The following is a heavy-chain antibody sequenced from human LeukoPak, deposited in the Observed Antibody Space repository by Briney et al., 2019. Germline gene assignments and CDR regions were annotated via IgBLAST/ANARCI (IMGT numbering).Heavy chain of an antibody. J-gene: IGHJ4*02. CDR2: IYTSGST. CDR1: GGSLGSYY. D-gene: IGHD3-22*01. V-gene: IGHV4-4*07. Sequence: SETLSLTCTVSGGSLGSYYWGWIRQPAGKGLEWIGRIYTSGSTTCNPSLRSRVTISVDISKNHFSPKLTSVTAADTAVYYCARLSNHYDSEGYYYAFDKWGQGTLVTVSS. CDR3: ARLSNHYDSEGYYYAFDK.